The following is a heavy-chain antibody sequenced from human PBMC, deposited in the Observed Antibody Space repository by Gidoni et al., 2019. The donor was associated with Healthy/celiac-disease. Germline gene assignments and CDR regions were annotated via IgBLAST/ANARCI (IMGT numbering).Heavy chain of an antibody. CDR1: GGPFSSYA. CDR3: ARETTFGGVTSRSKYYFDY. Sequence: QVQLVQSGAEVKKPGSSVKVSCKASGGPFSSYAISWVRQAPGQGLEWMGRIIPILGIANDAQKFQGRVTITADKSTSTAYMELSSLRSEDTAVYYCARETTFGGVTSRSKYYFDYWGQGTLVTVSS. CDR2: IIPILGIA. D-gene: IGHD3-16*01. J-gene: IGHJ4*02. V-gene: IGHV1-69*04.